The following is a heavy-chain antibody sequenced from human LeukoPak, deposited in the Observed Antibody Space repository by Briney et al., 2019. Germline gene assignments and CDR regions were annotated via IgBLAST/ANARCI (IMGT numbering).Heavy chain of an antibody. V-gene: IGHV3-33*01. J-gene: IGHJ5*02. D-gene: IGHD3-10*01. CDR1: GFTFSSYG. CDR3: AREVVRGLNWFDP. Sequence: GGSLRLSCAASGFTFSSYGMHWVRQAPGKGLEWVAVIWYDGNYQYYADSVKGRFTISRDNSKSTLYLEMNSLRVEDTAVYYCAREVVRGLNWFDPWGQGVLVTVSS. CDR2: IWYDGNYQ.